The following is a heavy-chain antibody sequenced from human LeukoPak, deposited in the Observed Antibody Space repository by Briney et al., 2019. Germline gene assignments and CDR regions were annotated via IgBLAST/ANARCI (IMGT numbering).Heavy chain of an antibody. CDR2: IYSGGST. J-gene: IGHJ4*02. CDR3: AREYCSGGSCYADD. D-gene: IGHD2-15*01. Sequence: PGGSLRLSCAASGFTVSSNYMSWVRQAPGKGLEWVSVIYSGGSTNYADSVKGRLTISRDNSKNTLYLQMNSLRAEDTAVYYCAREYCSGGSCYADDWGQGTLVTVCS. V-gene: IGHV3-66*01. CDR1: GFTVSSNY.